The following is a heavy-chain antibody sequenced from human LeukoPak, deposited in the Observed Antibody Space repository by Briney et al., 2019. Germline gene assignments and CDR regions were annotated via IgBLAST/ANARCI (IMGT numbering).Heavy chain of an antibody. Sequence: AASVKVSCKASGYTFTGYYMHWVRQAPGQGLEWMGWINPNSGGTNYAQKFQGRVTMTRDTSISKAYMELSRLRSDDTAVYYCARAPGPIYDDSRGLFESGGQGNLFTVSS. CDR3: ARAPGPIYDDSRGLFES. CDR1: GYTFTGYY. J-gene: IGHJ4*02. D-gene: IGHD3-22*01. CDR2: INPNSGGT. V-gene: IGHV1-2*02.